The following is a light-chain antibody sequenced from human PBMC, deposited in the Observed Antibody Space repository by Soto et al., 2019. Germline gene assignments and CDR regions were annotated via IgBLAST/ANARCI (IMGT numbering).Light chain of an antibody. CDR2: KAS. CDR1: QTIDSW. J-gene: IGKJ1*01. Sequence: DIQMTQSPSTRSASLGEKVTITCRASQTIDSWLAWYQQRPGKPPNLLIYKASTLASGVPSRFSGSGSGTEFTLTINSLQPDDFATYYCQHYNIYSGTFGQGTKVDIK. CDR3: QHYNIYSGT. V-gene: IGKV1-5*03.